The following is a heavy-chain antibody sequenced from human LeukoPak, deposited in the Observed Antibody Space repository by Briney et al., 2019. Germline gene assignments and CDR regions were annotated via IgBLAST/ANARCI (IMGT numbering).Heavy chain of an antibody. CDR2: ISSSGSTI. D-gene: IGHD3-10*01. Sequence: GGSLRLSCAASGFTFSDYYMSWIRQAPGKELEWVSYISSSGSTIYYADSVKGRFTISRDNAKNSLYLQMNSLRAEDTAVYYCARDVGSGSYGAFDIWGQGTMVTVSS. CDR1: GFTFSDYY. V-gene: IGHV3-11*01. CDR3: ARDVGSGSYGAFDI. J-gene: IGHJ3*02.